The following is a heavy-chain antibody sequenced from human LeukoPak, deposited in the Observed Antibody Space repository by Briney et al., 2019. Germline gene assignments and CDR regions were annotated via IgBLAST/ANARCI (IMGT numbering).Heavy chain of an antibody. CDR3: ARAQWERDAFDI. CDR1: GGCISSYY. CDR2: IYYSGST. D-gene: IGHD1-26*01. V-gene: IGHV4-59*01. Sequence: PSETLSLTCTVSGGCISSYYWSWIRQPPGKGLEWIGYIYYSGSTNYNPSLKSRVTISVDTSKNQFSLKLSSVTAADTAVYYCARAQWERDAFDIWGQGTMVTVSS. J-gene: IGHJ3*02.